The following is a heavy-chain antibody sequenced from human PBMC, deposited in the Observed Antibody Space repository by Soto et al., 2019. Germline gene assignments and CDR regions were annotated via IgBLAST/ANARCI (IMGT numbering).Heavy chain of an antibody. CDR3: ARNLIASDDYSNYFDY. CDR2: IYYSGST. Sequence: SETLSLTCTVSGGSISSYYWSWIRQPPGKGLEWIGYIYYSGSTNYNPSLKSRVTISVDTSKNQFSLKLSSVTAADTAVYYCARNLIASDDYSNYFDYWGQGTLVTVSS. V-gene: IGHV4-59*01. CDR1: GGSISSYY. J-gene: IGHJ4*02. D-gene: IGHD4-4*01.